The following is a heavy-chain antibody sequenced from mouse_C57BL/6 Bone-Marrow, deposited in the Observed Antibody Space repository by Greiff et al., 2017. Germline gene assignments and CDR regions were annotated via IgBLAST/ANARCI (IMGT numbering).Heavy chain of an antibody. CDR3: TGGYDYGRVDY. J-gene: IGHJ2*01. V-gene: IGHV6-3*01. D-gene: IGHD2-4*01. CDR2: IRLKSDNYAT. CDR1: GFTFSNYW. Sequence: EVKLVESGGGLVQPGGSMKLSCVASGFTFSNYWMNWVRQSPEKGLEWVAQIRLKSDNYATHYAESVKGRFTISRDDSKSSVYLQMNNLRAEDTGIYYCTGGYDYGRVDYWGQGTTLTVSS.